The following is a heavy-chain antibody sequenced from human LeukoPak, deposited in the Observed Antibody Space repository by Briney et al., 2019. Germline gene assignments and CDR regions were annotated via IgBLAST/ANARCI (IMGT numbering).Heavy chain of an antibody. J-gene: IGHJ2*01. CDR2: INHSGST. Sequence: SETLSLTCAVYGGSFSGYYWSWIRQPPGKGLEWIGEINHSGSTNYNPSLKSRVTISVDTSKNQFSLKLSSLTAADTAVYYCARVAEYYDSSGYFPPYWYFDLWGRGTLVTVSS. D-gene: IGHD3-22*01. CDR3: ARVAEYYDSSGYFPPYWYFDL. V-gene: IGHV4-34*01. CDR1: GGSFSGYY.